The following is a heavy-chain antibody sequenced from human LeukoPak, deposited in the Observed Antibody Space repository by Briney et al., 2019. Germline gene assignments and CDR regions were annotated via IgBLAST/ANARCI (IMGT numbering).Heavy chain of an antibody. CDR2: TISKNNGGTT. CDR1: GFTFSHTW. V-gene: IGHV3-15*01. J-gene: IGHJ4*02. CDR3: TSGTRIQLAIPDY. D-gene: IGHD2-21*01. Sequence: KPGGSLRLSCEASGFTFSHTWMSWVRQAPGKGLEWVGRTISKNNGGTTDYAAPVKGRFTISRDDSKNTLFLHMNSLKTDDTAVYYCTSGTRIQLAIPDYWGQGTLVTVSS.